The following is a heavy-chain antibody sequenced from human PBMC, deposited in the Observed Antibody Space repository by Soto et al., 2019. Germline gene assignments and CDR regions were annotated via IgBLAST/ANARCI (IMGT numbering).Heavy chain of an antibody. CDR3: AREDSIIIPAVSDF. D-gene: IGHD2-2*01. Sequence: PVGSLRLSCTVSGFAFNNYGINWVRQAPGKGLEWVSSISKSDYTYYSDSVKGRLAISRDNAKSSVSLQMNTLRVEDTAVYYCAREDSIIIPAVSDFWGQGTLVTVSS. CDR1: GFAFNNYG. CDR2: ISKSDYT. V-gene: IGHV3-21*01. J-gene: IGHJ4*02.